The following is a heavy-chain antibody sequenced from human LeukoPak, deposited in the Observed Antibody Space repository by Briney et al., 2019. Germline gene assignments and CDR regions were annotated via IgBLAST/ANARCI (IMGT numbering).Heavy chain of an antibody. J-gene: IGHJ5*02. CDR1: GFTFSSFW. CDR3: ARVWATVTTNWFDP. CDR2: IKQDGSEK. Sequence: GGSLRLSCAASGFTFSSFWMRWVRQAPGKGLELVANIKQDGSEKYYVDSVQGRFTISRDNAKNSLYLQMNSLRAEDTALYYCARVWATVTTNWFDPWGQGTLVTVSS. D-gene: IGHD4-17*01. V-gene: IGHV3-7*03.